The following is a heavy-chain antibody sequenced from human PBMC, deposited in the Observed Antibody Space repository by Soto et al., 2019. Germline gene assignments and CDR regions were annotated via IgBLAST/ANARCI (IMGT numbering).Heavy chain of an antibody. V-gene: IGHV3-7*01. D-gene: IGHD5-18*01. CDR3: ARVGRYGWDFDH. J-gene: IGHJ4*02. CDR2: INEDGSQK. Sequence: SCKASEFSFRSYWMTWVRQAPGKGLEWVALINEDGSQKYYVGSVKGRFIISRDNAKDSVYMQMDSLRAGDTAVYFCARVGRYGWDFDHWGQGTLVTVSS. CDR1: EFSFRSYW.